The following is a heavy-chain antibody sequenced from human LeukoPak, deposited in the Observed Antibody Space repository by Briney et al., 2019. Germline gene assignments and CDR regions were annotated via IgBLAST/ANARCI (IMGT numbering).Heavy chain of an antibody. CDR1: GGSISSGSYY. CDR3: ARRTSPAHSSGWYEAYALSHYYYYYMDV. CDR2: VYSGGST. D-gene: IGHD6-19*01. Sequence: PSQTLSLTCTVSGGSISSGSYYWGWLRQPPGKGLEWIVYVYSGGSTNYNPSLKNRVAISVDTSKNQFSLKLSSVTAADTAVYYCARRTSPAHSSGWYEAYALSHYYYYYMDVWGKGTTVTISS. J-gene: IGHJ6*03. V-gene: IGHV4-61*05.